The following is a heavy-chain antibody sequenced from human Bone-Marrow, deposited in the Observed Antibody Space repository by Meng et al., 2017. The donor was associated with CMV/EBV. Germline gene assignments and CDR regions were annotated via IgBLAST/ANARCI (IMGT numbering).Heavy chain of an antibody. CDR3: ARNGIAVADY. CDR2: IDWNSGNT. CDR1: GFTFEDYG. D-gene: IGHD6-13*01. Sequence: GGSLRLSCAASGFTFEDYGMTWVRQAPGKGLEWVSAIDWNSGNTGYADSVKGRFTISRDNAKNSLYLQMNSLGAEDTAFYYCARNGIAVADYWGQGTRVTVSS. V-gene: IGHV3-20*04. J-gene: IGHJ4*02.